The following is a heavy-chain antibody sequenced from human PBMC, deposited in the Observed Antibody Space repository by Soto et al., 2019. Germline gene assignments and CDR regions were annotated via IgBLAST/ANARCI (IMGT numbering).Heavy chain of an antibody. J-gene: IGHJ4*02. CDR3: ARGGGSPDY. CDR1: GGSISSYY. Sequence: QVQLQESGPGLVKPSETLSLTCTVSGGSISSYYWSWIRQPPGKGLEWIGYIYYSGSTNYNPSLKSRATISVDTAKNQFSLKLSSVTAADAVVYYCARGGGSPDYWGQGTLVTVSS. V-gene: IGHV4-59*08. D-gene: IGHD1-26*01. CDR2: IYYSGST.